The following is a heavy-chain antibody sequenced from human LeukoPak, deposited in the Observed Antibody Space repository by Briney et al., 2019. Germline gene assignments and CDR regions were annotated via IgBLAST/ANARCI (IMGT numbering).Heavy chain of an antibody. CDR2: IYYSGST. D-gene: IGHD3/OR15-3a*01. CDR1: GGSISSYY. CDR3: ARHWTIGLRFDP. J-gene: IGHJ5*02. V-gene: IGHV4-39*01. Sequence: SETLSLTCTVSGGSISSYYWGWIRQPPGKGLEWIGSIYYSGSTYYNPSLKSRVTISVDTSKNQFSLKLSSVTAADTAVYYCARHWTIGLRFDPWGQGTLVTVSS.